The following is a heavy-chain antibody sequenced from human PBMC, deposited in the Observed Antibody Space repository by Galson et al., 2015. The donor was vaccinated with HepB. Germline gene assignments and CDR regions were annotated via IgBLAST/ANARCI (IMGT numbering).Heavy chain of an antibody. D-gene: IGHD2-2*01. CDR3: ARESCSSTRCSMRGWFDP. J-gene: IGHJ5*02. CDR2: ISYDGSNK. CDR1: GFTFSSYW. V-gene: IGHV3-30-3*01. Sequence: SLRLSCAASGFTFSSYWMHWVRQAPGKGLEWVAVISYDGSNKYYADSVKGRFTITRDNSKNTLYLQMNSLRAEDTAVYYCARESCSSTRCSMRGWFDPWGQGTLVTVSS.